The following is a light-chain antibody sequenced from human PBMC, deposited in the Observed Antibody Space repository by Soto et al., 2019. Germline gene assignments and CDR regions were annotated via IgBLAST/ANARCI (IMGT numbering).Light chain of an antibody. V-gene: IGKV1-5*03. Sequence: DIQMTQSPATLSASVGDRVTITCRASQSISSRLAWYQQKSGKAPKLLIYKASSLESGVPSRFSGSGSGTDFTLTISGLQPDDFAIYYCQQYRDFPLAFGGGTRVEMK. CDR2: KAS. CDR3: QQYRDFPLA. J-gene: IGKJ4*01. CDR1: QSISSR.